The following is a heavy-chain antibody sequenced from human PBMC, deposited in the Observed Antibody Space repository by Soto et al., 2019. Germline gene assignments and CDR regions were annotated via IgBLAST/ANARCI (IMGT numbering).Heavy chain of an antibody. D-gene: IGHD3-10*01. CDR3: ARDGGFGEFKY. CDR1: GDTFSGYP. J-gene: IGHJ4*02. Sequence: QVQLVQSGAVLKKPGSSVKVSCKASGDTFSGYPINWVRQAPGEGLEWMGRIIPAFGTTNDAQRFEGRVTFTADESTNTAYMELRGLVSEDTAVYYCARDGGFGEFKYWGPGTLVTVSS. CDR2: IIPAFGTT. V-gene: IGHV1-69*18.